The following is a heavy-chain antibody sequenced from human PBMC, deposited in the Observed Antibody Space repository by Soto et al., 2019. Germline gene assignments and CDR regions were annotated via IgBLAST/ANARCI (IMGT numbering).Heavy chain of an antibody. CDR2: IKSKTDGGTT. D-gene: IGHD3-22*01. J-gene: IGHJ3*02. CDR1: GFTFSNAW. V-gene: IGHV3-15*01. CDR3: TTGAGTMIVVVRVSAFDI. Sequence: GSLRLSCAASGFTFSNAWMSWVRQAPGKGLEWVGRIKSKTDGGTTDYAAPVKGRFTISRDDSKNTLYLQMNSLKTEDTAVYYCTTGAGTMIVVVRVSAFDIWGQGTMVTVSS.